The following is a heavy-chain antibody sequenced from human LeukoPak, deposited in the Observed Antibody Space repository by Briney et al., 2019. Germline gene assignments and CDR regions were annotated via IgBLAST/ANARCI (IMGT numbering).Heavy chain of an antibody. CDR3: AREQSGTRGWYTVDY. CDR1: GFTFSTYA. D-gene: IGHD6-19*01. Sequence: HPGGSLRLSCAASGFTFSTYAITWVRQGPGKGLEWVSAIRPDGDRTYYANSVRGRFTISRDNSKDTVYLQINGLRVEDTTVYYCAREQSGTRGWYTVDYWGQGTLVTVSS. J-gene: IGHJ4*02. CDR2: IRPDGDRT. V-gene: IGHV3-23*01.